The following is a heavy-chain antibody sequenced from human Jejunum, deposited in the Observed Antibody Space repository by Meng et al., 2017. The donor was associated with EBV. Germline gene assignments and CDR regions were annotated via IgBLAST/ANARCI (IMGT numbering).Heavy chain of an antibody. V-gene: IGHV3-74*01. Sequence: EVQRVESGGGLVQHGASPTLSCAASGLTPSSYWMHWVRQAPGKGLVWVSRINSDGSKTNYADSVKGRFTISRDIAKNTLYLQLNSLRADDTAVYYCVRGPPPDTWGQGTLVTVSS. CDR2: INSDGSKT. CDR3: VRGPPPDT. J-gene: IGHJ5*02. CDR1: GLTPSSYW.